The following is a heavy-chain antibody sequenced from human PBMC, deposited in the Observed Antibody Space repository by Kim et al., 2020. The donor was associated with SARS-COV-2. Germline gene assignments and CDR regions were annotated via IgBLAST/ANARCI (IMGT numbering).Heavy chain of an antibody. V-gene: IGHV1-69*13. CDR1: GGTFSSYA. CDR2: IIPIFGTA. J-gene: IGHJ4*02. CDR3: ASGGTNILTGYRDY. D-gene: IGHD3-9*01. Sequence: SVKVSCKASGGTFSSYAISWVRQAPGQGLEWMGGIIPIFGTANYAQKFQGRVTITADESTSTAYMELSSLRSEDTAVYYCASGGTNILTGYRDYWGQGTLVTVSS.